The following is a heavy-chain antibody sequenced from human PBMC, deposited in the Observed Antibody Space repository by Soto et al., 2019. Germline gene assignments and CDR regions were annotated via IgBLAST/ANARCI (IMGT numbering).Heavy chain of an antibody. CDR1: GYTFSIFS. CDR2: IGHDGIVK. J-gene: IGHJ2*01. Sequence: QAQLVESGGGVIQPGTSLTLSCEAFGYTFSIFSIHWIRQVPGKGLEWVAVIGHDGIVKHYGDSVKGRFALSRDNSKSAVFLQMNSLGAADTATYYCAKEVIAVAGPWYFDLWGRGTLVSVSS. V-gene: IGHV3-30*09. CDR3: AKEVIAVAGPWYFDL. D-gene: IGHD6-19*01.